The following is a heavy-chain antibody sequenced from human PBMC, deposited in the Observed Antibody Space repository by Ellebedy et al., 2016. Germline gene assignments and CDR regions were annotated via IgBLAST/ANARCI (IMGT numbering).Heavy chain of an antibody. D-gene: IGHD6-13*01. CDR1: GFTFSSYG. Sequence: GESLKISCAASGFTFSSYGMHWVRQAPGKGLEWVAVIWYDGSNKYYADSVKGRFTISRDNSKNTLYLQMNSLRAEDTAVYYCARDEYEGSSWYCAWGQGTLVTVSS. V-gene: IGHV3-33*01. CDR2: IWYDGSNK. CDR3: ARDEYEGSSWYCA. J-gene: IGHJ4*02.